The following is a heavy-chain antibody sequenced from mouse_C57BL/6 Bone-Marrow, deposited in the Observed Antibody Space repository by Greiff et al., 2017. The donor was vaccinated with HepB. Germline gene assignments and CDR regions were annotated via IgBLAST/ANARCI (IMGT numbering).Heavy chain of an antibody. CDR2: INPYNGGT. Sequence: VQLQQSGPVLVKPGASVTMSCTASGYTFTDYYLNWVKQSHGKSLEWIGVINPYNGGTSYNQKFKGKATLTVDKSSSTAYMELNSLTSEDSAVYYCARGYYGSGPLDYWGQGTSVTVSS. J-gene: IGHJ4*01. D-gene: IGHD1-1*01. CDR1: GYTFTDYY. V-gene: IGHV1-19*01. CDR3: ARGYYGSGPLDY.